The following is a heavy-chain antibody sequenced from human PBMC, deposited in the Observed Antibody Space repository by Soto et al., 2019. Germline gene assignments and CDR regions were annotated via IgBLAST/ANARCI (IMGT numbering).Heavy chain of an antibody. V-gene: IGHV3-53*01. J-gene: IGHJ6*02. CDR1: GFTVSSHY. CDR3: ASEVFCSSSSCQVRYGMDV. D-gene: IGHD2-2*01. CDR2: INSGGRT. Sequence: GSLSLSCAPSGFTVSSHYMRWVRQAPGKGLEWVSVINSGGRTYYADSVKGRFTISRDHSRNTLYLQMNSLRVEDTAVYYCASEVFCSSSSCQVRYGMDVWGQGTTVTVSS.